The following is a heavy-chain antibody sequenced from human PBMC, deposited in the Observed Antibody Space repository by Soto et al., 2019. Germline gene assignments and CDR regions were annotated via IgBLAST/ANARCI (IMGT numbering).Heavy chain of an antibody. CDR2: VNNDGGNS. Sequence: GGSLRLSCAASGFTFSSYWIHWVRQAPEKGLVWVSRVNNDGGNSIYADSVTGRFITSRDNAKNMVYLQMNTLRTEDTAVYYCARGGFHHGFDIWGQGTMVT. V-gene: IGHV3-74*01. CDR3: ARGGFHHGFDI. CDR1: GFTFSSYW. J-gene: IGHJ3*02.